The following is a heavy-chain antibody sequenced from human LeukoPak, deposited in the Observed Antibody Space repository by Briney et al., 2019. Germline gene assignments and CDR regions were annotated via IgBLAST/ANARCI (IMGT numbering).Heavy chain of an antibody. CDR3: ARGFRGDNFDY. CDR2: MYHSGST. D-gene: IGHD7-27*01. CDR1: GYSISSAYY. V-gene: IGHV4-38-2*02. J-gene: IGHJ4*02. Sequence: SETLSLTCSVSGYSISSAYYWGWIRQPPRKGLEWIGTMYHSGSTNYNPSLKSRVTISVDTSKNQFSLKLSSVTAADTAVYFCARGFRGDNFDYWGQGTLVTVSS.